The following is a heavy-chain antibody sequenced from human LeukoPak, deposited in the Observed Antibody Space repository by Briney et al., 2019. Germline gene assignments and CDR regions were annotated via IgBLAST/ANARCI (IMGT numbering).Heavy chain of an antibody. CDR3: ARDSSYYGSGSYYNWFDP. V-gene: IGHV3-7*01. Sequence: GGSLRLSCAASGFTFSSYWMSWVRQAPGKGLEWVANIKQDGSEKYYVDSVKGRFTMSRDNAKNSLYLQMNSLRAEDTAVYYCARDSSYYGSGSYYNWFDPWGQGTLLTVSS. CDR1: GFTFSSYW. CDR2: IKQDGSEK. D-gene: IGHD3-10*01. J-gene: IGHJ5*02.